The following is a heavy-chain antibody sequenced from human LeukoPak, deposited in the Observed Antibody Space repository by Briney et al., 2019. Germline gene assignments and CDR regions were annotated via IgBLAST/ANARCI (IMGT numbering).Heavy chain of an antibody. CDR1: GGSIRTFD. J-gene: IGHJ6*03. CDR2: IIPFIGAA. D-gene: IGHD3-3*01. V-gene: IGHV1-69*05. CDR3: AGAHPVFGANTEHSYYYMDV. Sequence: GAPVKVSCKASGGSIRTFDISWVRQAPGQGREWMGGIIPFIGAAQYSQKFRGRLTINTDETTSAAYMELSSLRSDDTAVYYCAGAHPVFGANTEHSYYYMDVWGKGTTVTVSS.